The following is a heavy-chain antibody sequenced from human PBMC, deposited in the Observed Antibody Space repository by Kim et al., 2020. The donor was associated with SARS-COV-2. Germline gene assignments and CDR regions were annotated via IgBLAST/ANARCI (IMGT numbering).Heavy chain of an antibody. CDR1: GDSVSSNSVA. Sequence: SQTLSLTCDISGDSVSSNSVAWNWIRQSPSRGLEWLGRTYYTSKWYNDYAESVKSRIIINPDTSKNQFSLQLNSVTPEDTAVYYCARSRIVGAGTPFDYWGQGTLVTVSS. D-gene: IGHD6-13*01. CDR3: ARSRIVGAGTPFDY. J-gene: IGHJ4*02. V-gene: IGHV6-1*01. CDR2: TYYTSKWYN.